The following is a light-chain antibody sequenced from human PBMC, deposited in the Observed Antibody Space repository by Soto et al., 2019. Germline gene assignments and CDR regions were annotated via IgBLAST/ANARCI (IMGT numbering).Light chain of an antibody. Sequence: ASQMTQSPSSLSASVGDRVTITCRASQGSRNDLGWYQQKPGKAPKLLIYAASSLQSGVPSRFSGSGSGTDFTLTISSLQPEDFATYYCLQDYNYPWTFGQGTKVEIK. CDR2: AAS. CDR1: QGSRND. J-gene: IGKJ1*01. V-gene: IGKV1-6*01. CDR3: LQDYNYPWT.